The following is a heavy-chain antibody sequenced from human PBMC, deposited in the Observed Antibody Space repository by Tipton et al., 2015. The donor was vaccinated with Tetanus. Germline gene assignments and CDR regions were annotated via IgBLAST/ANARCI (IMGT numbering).Heavy chain of an antibody. J-gene: IGHJ4*02. Sequence: QLVQSGAEVKKPGESLKISCKGSGYSFTSYWIGWVRQMPGKGLEWMGIIYPGDSDTRYSPPFQGQDTISADKSISTAYLQWSSRKASDPAMYCCASPSRGSYRTFDYWGQGPLVTVSS. V-gene: IGHV5-51*01. D-gene: IGHD1-26*01. CDR2: IYPGDSDT. CDR3: ASPSRGSYRTFDY. CDR1: GYSFTSYW.